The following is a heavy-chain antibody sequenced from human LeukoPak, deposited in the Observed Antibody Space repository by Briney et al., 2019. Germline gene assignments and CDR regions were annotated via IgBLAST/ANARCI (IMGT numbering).Heavy chain of an antibody. D-gene: IGHD7-27*01. Sequence: SETLSLTCTVSGYSISSGYYWGWIRQPAGKGLEWIGRIYTSGSTNYNPSLKSRVTISADTSKNQFSLKLISVTAADTAVYYCASRKLGNDYWGQGTLVTVSS. V-gene: IGHV4-61*02. CDR3: ASRKLGNDY. CDR2: IYTSGST. J-gene: IGHJ4*02. CDR1: GYSISSGYY.